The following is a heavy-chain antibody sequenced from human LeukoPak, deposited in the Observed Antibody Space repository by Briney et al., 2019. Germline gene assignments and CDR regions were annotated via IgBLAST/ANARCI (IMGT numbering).Heavy chain of an antibody. D-gene: IGHD4-17*01. CDR2: ISWNSGSI. CDR1: GFTIDDYA. Sequence: GGSLRLSCAASGFTIDDYAMHWVRQAPGKGLEWVSGISWNSGSIGYADSVKGRFTISRDNAKNSLYLQMNSLRAEDTALYYCAKDRHGDYSPDFDYWGQGTLVTVSS. CDR3: AKDRHGDYSPDFDY. V-gene: IGHV3-9*01. J-gene: IGHJ4*02.